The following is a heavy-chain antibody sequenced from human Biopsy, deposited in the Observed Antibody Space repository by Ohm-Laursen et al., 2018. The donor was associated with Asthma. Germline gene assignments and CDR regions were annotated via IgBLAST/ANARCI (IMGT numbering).Heavy chain of an antibody. CDR1: SGSGGYMRSGNYY. CDR2: IYYSGTT. J-gene: IGHJ6*02. D-gene: IGHD6-13*01. CDR3: VRGSSSWHHGPFHCYYGLDV. V-gene: IGHV4-39*01. Sequence: SETLSLTCSLSSGSGGYMRSGNYYWGWIRQPPGKGLEWIGSIYYSGTTYYNPSLESRVTVSADTSKNQFSLKLISVTAADTAVYYCVRGSSSWHHGPFHCYYGLDVWGLGTLVTASS.